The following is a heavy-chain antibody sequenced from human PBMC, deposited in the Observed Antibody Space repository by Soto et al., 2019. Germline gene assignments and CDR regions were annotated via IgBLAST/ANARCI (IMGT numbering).Heavy chain of an antibody. Sequence: QVQLQQWGAGLLKPSETLSLSCAVYGGYFNDNYYXXFRQPPGKGLEWIGEISRSGTTKYIPSPKSRASISFDTSKTQVSLKVTSVTAAYTAVYYCATSLWFGTQVELWGQGALVTVSS. J-gene: IGHJ5*02. CDR2: ISRSGTT. CDR3: ATSLWFGTQVEL. D-gene: IGHD3-10*01. V-gene: IGHV4-34*01. CDR1: GGYFNDNY.